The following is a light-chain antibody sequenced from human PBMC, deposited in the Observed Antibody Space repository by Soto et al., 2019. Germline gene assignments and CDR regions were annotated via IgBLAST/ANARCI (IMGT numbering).Light chain of an antibody. J-gene: IGKJ4*01. CDR1: QSLLHSNGYNY. CDR3: MQALNTPLT. V-gene: IGKV2-28*01. Sequence: DIVMTQSPLSLPVTPGEPASISCRSSQSLLHSNGYNYLDWYLQKPGQSPQLLIYLGSNRASGVPDRFSGSGSGTDFTLKISRVEAEDVGVYYCMQALNTPLTFGEGTKVDI. CDR2: LGS.